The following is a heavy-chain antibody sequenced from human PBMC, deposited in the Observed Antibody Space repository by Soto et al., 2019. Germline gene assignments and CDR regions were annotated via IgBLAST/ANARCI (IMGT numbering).Heavy chain of an antibody. J-gene: IGHJ4*02. V-gene: IGHV4-30-4*01. CDR1: GGSISSGDYY. Sequence: SETLSLTCSVSGGSISSGDYYWNWIRQSPGKGLEWIGSIFYTGKTHYNPSLKSRLTISVDASKNEFSLRLSSVAAADTALYYCARTEDGYNTNFEYWGQGALVTVSS. D-gene: IGHD5-18*01. CDR3: ARTEDGYNTNFEY. CDR2: IFYTGKT.